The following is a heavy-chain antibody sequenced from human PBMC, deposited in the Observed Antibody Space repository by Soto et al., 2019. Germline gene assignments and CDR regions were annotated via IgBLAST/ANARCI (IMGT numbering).Heavy chain of an antibody. J-gene: IGHJ4*02. D-gene: IGHD1-26*01. CDR2: ITYDGSNQ. CDR1: GFIFSGYT. CDR3: ASAPSGSYPKFDY. V-gene: IGHV3-30-3*01. Sequence: PGGSLRLSCAASGFIFSGYTMHWVRQAPGKGLEWVVVITYDGSNQYYADSVKGRFTISRDNSRNMLFLQMNSLRPDDTAVDYCASAPSGSYPKFDYGGQGSLVPVSS.